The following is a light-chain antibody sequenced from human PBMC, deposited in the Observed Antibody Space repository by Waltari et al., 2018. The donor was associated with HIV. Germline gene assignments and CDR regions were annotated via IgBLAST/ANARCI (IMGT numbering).Light chain of an antibody. J-gene: IGLJ3*02. CDR2: EVN. V-gene: IGLV2-8*01. CDR3: SSYGDSLRVL. Sequence: QSALTQPPSASGSPGQSVTISRTGTHSDVGAYDYVSWYQQHPCNAPKLLLYEVNRRPSTVSDRFSGSRSGSTAFLTVAGLQPDDEATYFCSSYGDSLRVLFGGGTNVTVL. CDR1: HSDVGAYDY.